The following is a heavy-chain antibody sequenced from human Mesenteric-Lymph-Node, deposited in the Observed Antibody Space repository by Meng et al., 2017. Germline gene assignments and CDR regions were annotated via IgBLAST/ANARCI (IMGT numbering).Heavy chain of an antibody. D-gene: IGHD1-14*01. V-gene: IGHV4-39*01. J-gene: IGHJ4*02. CDR1: GGSISSSSYY. CDR3: ARHHHSPTFDY. Sequence: QGQLQESGQGLVKPSQTLSLTCTVSGGSISSSSYYWAWIRQPPGEGLEWIGSVVYSGTTYYTSSLKSRVSISVDTSKNQFSLKLSSVTAADTAVYYCARHHHSPTFDYWGQGTLVTVSS. CDR2: VVYSGTT.